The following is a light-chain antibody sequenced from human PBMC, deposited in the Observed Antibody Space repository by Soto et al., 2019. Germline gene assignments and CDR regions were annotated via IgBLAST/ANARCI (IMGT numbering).Light chain of an antibody. V-gene: IGKV1-9*01. J-gene: IGKJ5*01. CDR1: QGIRNP. CDR2: LAS. CDR3: QQVDSYPIT. Sequence: IRLTQSPSSLSASVGDRVTITCRASQGIRNPLAWYQQKPGKGPKLLIYLASTLQSGVPSRFSGSGSGTDFTLTISSLQPEDFATYYCQQVDSYPITFGQGTRLEIK.